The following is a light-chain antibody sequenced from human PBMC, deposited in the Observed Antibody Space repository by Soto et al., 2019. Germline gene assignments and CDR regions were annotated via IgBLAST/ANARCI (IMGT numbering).Light chain of an antibody. J-gene: IGLJ2*01. V-gene: IGLV2-8*01. Sequence: QSVLTQPPSASGSPGQSVTISCTGTSSDVGGYNYVCWYQQYPGKAPKLMIYDVSKRPSGVADRFSGSKLGNTASLTVSGLQAEDEADYYCSSYAGDNVVVFGGGTKLTVL. CDR2: DVS. CDR1: SSDVGGYNY. CDR3: SSYAGDNVVV.